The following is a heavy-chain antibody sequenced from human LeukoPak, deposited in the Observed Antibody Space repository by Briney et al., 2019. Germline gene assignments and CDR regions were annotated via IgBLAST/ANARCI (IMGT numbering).Heavy chain of an antibody. CDR2: IYRSGTT. D-gene: IGHD6-13*01. CDR3: AKPTDNISRYGHYYYYMDV. V-gene: IGHV4-39*01. CDR1: GGSISSSSFY. J-gene: IGHJ6*03. Sequence: SETLSLTCSVSGGSISSSSFYWGWIRQPPGKGLEWIGSIYRSGTTYYNPSLKGRVTISVDTSRNQFSLSVSSVTAADTAVYYCAKPTDNISRYGHYYYYMDVWGRGTTVTVSS.